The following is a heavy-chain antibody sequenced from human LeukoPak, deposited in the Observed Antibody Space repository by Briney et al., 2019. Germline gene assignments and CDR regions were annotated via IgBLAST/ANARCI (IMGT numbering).Heavy chain of an antibody. CDR2: INAGNGNT. CDR1: GYTFTSYA. V-gene: IGHV1-3*01. CDR3: ARGHYIAARLLGWFDP. D-gene: IGHD6-6*01. Sequence: ASVKVSCKASGYTFTSYAMHWVRQAPGQRLEWMGWINAGNGNTKYSQKFQGRVTMTRDTSTSTVYMELSSLRSEDTAVYYCARGHYIAARLLGWFDPWGQGTLVTVSS. J-gene: IGHJ5*02.